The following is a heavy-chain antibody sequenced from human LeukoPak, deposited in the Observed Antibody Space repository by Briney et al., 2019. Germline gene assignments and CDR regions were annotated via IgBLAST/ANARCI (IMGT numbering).Heavy chain of an antibody. CDR2: ISASGHST. CDR1: GFTFSSYA. V-gene: IGHV3-23*01. Sequence: PGGSLRLSCAASGFTFSSYAMTWVRQAPGKGLEWVSAISASGHSTYYADSVKGRFTISRDSSKNTLYLQMNSLRAEDTAVYYCAKAGVADAYYYYSMDVWGQGTTVTVSS. D-gene: IGHD5-12*01. J-gene: IGHJ6*02. CDR3: AKAGVADAYYYYSMDV.